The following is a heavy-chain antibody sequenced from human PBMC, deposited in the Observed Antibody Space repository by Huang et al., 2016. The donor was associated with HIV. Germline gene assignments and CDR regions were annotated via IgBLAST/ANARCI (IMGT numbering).Heavy chain of an antibody. J-gene: IGHJ4*02. CDR2: INPKRGGT. D-gene: IGHD6-6*01. V-gene: IGHV1-2*02. CDR1: GYTFTDSN. CDR3: ARDWSFGSSTSPAD. Sequence: QVQLVQSGAEAKNPGASVRVSCKASGYTFTDSNIHWVRQAPGQGLGWMGWINPKRGGTIYAQRFQGRVTMTRDTTISTVHMDLRRIQSDDTAVYFCARDWSFGSSTSPADWGQGTLVTVSS.